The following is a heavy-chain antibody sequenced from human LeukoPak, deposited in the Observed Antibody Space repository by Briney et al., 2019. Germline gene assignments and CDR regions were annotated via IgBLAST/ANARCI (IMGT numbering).Heavy chain of an antibody. V-gene: IGHV3-7*01. Sequence: QSGGSLRLSCEASGLTLSDHWMRWVRQAPGKGLEWVANIRQDGSEKYYVDSVKGRFTITRDNAKNSLCLQMNSLRPEDTAVYYRVAGLGYWGPGMLVTVSS. CDR2: IRQDGSEK. CDR3: VAGLGY. CDR1: GLTLSDHW. J-gene: IGHJ4*02.